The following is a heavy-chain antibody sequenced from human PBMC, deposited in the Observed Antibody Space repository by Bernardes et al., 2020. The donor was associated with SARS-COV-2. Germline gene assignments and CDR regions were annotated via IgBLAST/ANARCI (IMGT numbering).Heavy chain of an antibody. CDR2: VSGSEGYT. V-gene: IGHV3-23*01. CDR1: GITITDYV. J-gene: IGHJ4*02. CDR3: GPFDY. Sequence: GSLRLSCAVSGITITDYVMSWVRQAPGKGLEWVSSVSGSEGYTYYADSVKGRFTIFRDISENTVFLQMNTLRADDTAIYYCGPFDYWGQGTPVTVSS.